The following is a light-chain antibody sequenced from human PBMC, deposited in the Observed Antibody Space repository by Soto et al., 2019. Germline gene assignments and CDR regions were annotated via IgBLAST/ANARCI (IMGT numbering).Light chain of an antibody. CDR3: QQSYSTPWT. V-gene: IGKV1-39*01. J-gene: IGKJ1*01. CDR2: AAS. Sequence: DIQMTQSPSSLSASAGDRVTITCRASQSISNYLNWYQQKPGEAPKLLIYAASSLQGGVPSRFSGSGSGTDFSLTISSLHPEDFATYFCQQSYSTPWTFGQGTKVDIK. CDR1: QSISNY.